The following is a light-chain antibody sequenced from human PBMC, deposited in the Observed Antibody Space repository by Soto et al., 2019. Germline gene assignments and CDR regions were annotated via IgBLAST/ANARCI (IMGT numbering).Light chain of an antibody. CDR2: GTS. Sequence: EIVLTQSPGTLSLSPGERATLSCRASQNVGSRYLAWYQQKPGQAPRLLIYGTSNRATGSPEWLSGSASGTDFSLTSSSLERGDLAVYYCQQYCSSPRTFGQGTKVEIK. J-gene: IGKJ1*01. CDR3: QQYCSSPRT. CDR1: QNVGSRY. V-gene: IGKV3-20*01.